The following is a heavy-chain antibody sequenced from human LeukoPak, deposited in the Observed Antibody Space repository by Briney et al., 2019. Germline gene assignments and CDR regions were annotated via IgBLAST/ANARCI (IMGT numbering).Heavy chain of an antibody. D-gene: IGHD1-14*01. J-gene: IGHJ4*02. V-gene: IGHV3-33*01. CDR3: VRDRNNNYFDY. Sequence: GGSLRLSCAASGFAFGIYGMRWVRQAPGKGLEWVAFIWSDGTKEFYADSVKGRFTISRDNSNNTVYLHMNSLKAEDTALYYCVRDRNNNYFDYWGQRTLLTVSS. CDR2: IWSDGTKE. CDR1: GFAFGIYG.